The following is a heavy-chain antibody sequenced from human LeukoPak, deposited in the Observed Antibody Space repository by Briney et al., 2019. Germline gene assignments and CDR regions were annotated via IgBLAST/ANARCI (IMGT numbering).Heavy chain of an antibody. V-gene: IGHV1-2*06. CDR3: ARDASNWSAFDS. D-gene: IGHD1-20*01. Sequence: ASVKVSWKASGYTFSGYSMHWLRQARGQGLEWMGRINPNSGVTYYAQKFQGRVTMTSDTSITTAYMELSSLTSDDTATYYCARDASNWSAFDSWGQGTLVIVSS. CDR1: GYTFSGYS. CDR2: INPNSGVT. J-gene: IGHJ5*01.